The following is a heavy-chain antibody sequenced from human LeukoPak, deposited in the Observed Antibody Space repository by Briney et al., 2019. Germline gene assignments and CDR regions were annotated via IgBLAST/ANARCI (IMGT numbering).Heavy chain of an antibody. J-gene: IGHJ4*02. CDR2: IKQDGSEK. CDR1: GFTFKSYW. D-gene: IGHD2-15*01. CDR3: ARDQRYCSGATCFSGLDY. V-gene: IGHV3-7*01. Sequence: GGSLRLSCAASGFTFKSYWMTWVRQAPGKGLEWVANIKQDGSEKYYVDSVKGRFTISRDNAKNSLYLQMNSLRAEDTAVYYCARDQRYCSGATCFSGLDYWGQGTLVTVSS.